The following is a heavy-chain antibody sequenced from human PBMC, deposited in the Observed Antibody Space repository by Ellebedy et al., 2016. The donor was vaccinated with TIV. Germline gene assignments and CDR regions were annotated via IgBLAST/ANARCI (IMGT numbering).Heavy chain of an antibody. V-gene: IGHV3-74*01. CDR1: GFTFSNYW. Sequence: GESLKISXEASGFTFSNYWMHWVRHVPGKGLVWVSCINGDGRSTHYADSVKGRFTVSRDNAKSTLYLQMNSLRDEDTAVYFCARGGRWTSGLEPDWGQGTLVTVSS. CDR2: INGDGRST. CDR3: ARGGRWTSGLEPD. J-gene: IGHJ4*02. D-gene: IGHD5/OR15-5a*01.